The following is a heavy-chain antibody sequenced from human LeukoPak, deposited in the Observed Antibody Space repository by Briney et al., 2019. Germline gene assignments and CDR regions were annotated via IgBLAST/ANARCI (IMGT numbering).Heavy chain of an antibody. D-gene: IGHD3-22*01. Sequence: ASVKVSCKASGYTFTGYYMHWVRQAPGQGLEWMGWINPNSGGTNCAQKFQGWVTMTRDTSISTAYMELSRLRSDDTAVYYCARVAGDNYDSSGYYYDYWGQGTLVTVSS. CDR3: ARVAGDNYDSSGYYYDY. J-gene: IGHJ4*02. V-gene: IGHV1-2*04. CDR2: INPNSGGT. CDR1: GYTFTGYY.